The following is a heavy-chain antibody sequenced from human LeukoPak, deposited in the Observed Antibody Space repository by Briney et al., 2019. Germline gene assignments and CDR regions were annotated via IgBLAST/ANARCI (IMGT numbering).Heavy chain of an antibody. CDR1: GFTFSSYW. V-gene: IGHV3-7*01. D-gene: IGHD2/OR15-2a*01. Sequence: GGSLRLSCAASGFTFSSYWMTWVRQAPGKGPEWVASIKQDGSERNYVDSVKGRFTISRDNAKNSLYLQMNSLRDEDTAVYYCARTRLSCDCWGQGTLVTVSS. J-gene: IGHJ4*02. CDR2: IKQDGSER. CDR3: ARTRLSCDC.